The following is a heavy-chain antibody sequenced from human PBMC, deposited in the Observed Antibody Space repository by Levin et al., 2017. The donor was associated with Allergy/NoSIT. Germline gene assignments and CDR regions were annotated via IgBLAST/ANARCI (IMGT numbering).Heavy chain of an antibody. Sequence: PSETLSLTCAVSGGSISSGPYSWNWIRQSPGKGLEWIGYIYHTGNTYYSPSLQSRVTLSIDRSKNQFLLKLTSVTAADTAMYYCARGNDYIWGSYRSGRSLAEDWGQGTLVTVSS. V-gene: IGHV4-30-2*06. CDR2: IYHTGNT. J-gene: IGHJ4*02. CDR3: ARGNDYIWGSYRSGRSLAED. D-gene: IGHD3-16*02. CDR1: GGSISSGPYS.